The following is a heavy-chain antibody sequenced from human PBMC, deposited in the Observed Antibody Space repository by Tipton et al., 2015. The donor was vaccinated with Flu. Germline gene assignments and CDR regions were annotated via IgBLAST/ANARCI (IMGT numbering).Heavy chain of an antibody. V-gene: IGHV4-31*03. CDR3: ASCRDGYNLDN. D-gene: IGHD5-24*01. CDR2: NYYTGYT. J-gene: IGHJ4*02. Sequence: TLSLTCTVSGGSISSGGYYWSWVRPHPGKGLEGVRNNYYTGYTPYYPSPQGRVNISVDTSKKHLSLKLSSVTAADTAVYYCASCRDGYNLDNWGQGTLVTVSS. CDR1: GGSISSGGYY.